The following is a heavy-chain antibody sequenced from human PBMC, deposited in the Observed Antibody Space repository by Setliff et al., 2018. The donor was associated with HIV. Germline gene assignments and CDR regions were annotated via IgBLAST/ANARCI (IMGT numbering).Heavy chain of an antibody. CDR1: GFTFSSYW. J-gene: IGHJ3*02. D-gene: IGHD3-3*01. CDR2: INSDGSST. Sequence: GESLKISCAASGFTFSSYWMHWVRQAPGKGLVWVSRINSDGSSTSYADSVKGRFTISRDNAKNTLYLQMNSLRAEDTAVYYCARDSTYYDFWSGYSTSYAFDIWGQGTMVTVSS. V-gene: IGHV3-74*01. CDR3: ARDSTYYDFWSGYSTSYAFDI.